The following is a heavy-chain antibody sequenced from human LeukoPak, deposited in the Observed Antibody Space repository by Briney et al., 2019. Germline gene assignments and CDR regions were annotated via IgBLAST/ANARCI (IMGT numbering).Heavy chain of an antibody. CDR2: ISAYNGNT. J-gene: IGHJ3*02. CDR1: GYTFTSYG. V-gene: IGHV1-18*01. CDR3: LAFDWLFSLRPEDAFDI. Sequence: EASVKVSCKASGYTFTSYGISWVRQAPGQGLEWMGWISAYNGNTNYAQKLQGRVTMTTDTSTSTAYMELRSLRSDDTAVYYCLAFDWLFSLRPEDAFDIWGQGTMVTVSS. D-gene: IGHD3-9*01.